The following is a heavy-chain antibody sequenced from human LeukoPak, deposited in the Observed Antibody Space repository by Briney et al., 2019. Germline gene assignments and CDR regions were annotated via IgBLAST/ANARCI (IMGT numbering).Heavy chain of an antibody. CDR2: ISAYNGNT. CDR1: GYTFTSYG. V-gene: IGHV1-18*01. D-gene: IGHD6-19*01. CDR3: ARDSPYSSGWQYFDY. Sequence: ASVKVFCKASGYTFTSYGIIWARQAPGQGLEWMGWISAYNGNTNYAQKLQGRVNMTTDTSTSTAYMELRSLRSDDTAVYYCARDSPYSSGWQYFDYWGQGTLVTVSS. J-gene: IGHJ4*02.